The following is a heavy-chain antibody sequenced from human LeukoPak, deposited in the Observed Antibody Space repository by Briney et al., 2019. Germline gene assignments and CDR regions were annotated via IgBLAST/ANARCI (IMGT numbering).Heavy chain of an antibody. CDR1: GYTFTSYD. Sequence: ASVKVSCKASGYTFTSYDINWVRQATGQGLEWMGWMNPNSGNTGYAQKFQGRVTMTRNTSISTAYMELSSLRSEDTAVYYCARAGYSSSWYFYYYYYYMDVWGKGTTVTISS. J-gene: IGHJ6*03. CDR2: MNPNSGNT. V-gene: IGHV1-8*01. CDR3: ARAGYSSSWYFYYYYYYMDV. D-gene: IGHD6-13*01.